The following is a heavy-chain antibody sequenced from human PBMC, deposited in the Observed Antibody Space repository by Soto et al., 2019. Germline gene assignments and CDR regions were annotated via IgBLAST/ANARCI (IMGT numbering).Heavy chain of an antibody. Sequence: ASVKVSCKASGGTFSSYAISWVRQAPGQGLEWMGWINPNSGGTNYAQKFQGWVTMTRDTSISTAYMELSRLRSDDTAVYYCARDSEGIVVLDYWGQGTLVTVS. J-gene: IGHJ4*02. CDR1: GGTFSSYA. CDR2: INPNSGGT. D-gene: IGHD2-21*01. CDR3: ARDSEGIVVLDY. V-gene: IGHV1-2*04.